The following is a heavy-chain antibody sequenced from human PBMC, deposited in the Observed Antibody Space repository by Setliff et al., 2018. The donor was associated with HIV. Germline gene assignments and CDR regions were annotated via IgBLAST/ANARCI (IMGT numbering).Heavy chain of an antibody. Sequence: GASVKVSCKASGGTFSSYAISWVRQAPGQGLKWMGGIIPIFGTANYAQKFQGRVTITADESTSTAYMEMSSPRSEDTAVYYCVIGRDYYDSSGYFLYNYYGMDVWGQGTTVTVSS. CDR1: GGTFSSYA. V-gene: IGHV1-69*13. CDR3: VIGRDYYDSSGYFLYNYYGMDV. CDR2: IIPIFGTA. J-gene: IGHJ6*02. D-gene: IGHD3-22*01.